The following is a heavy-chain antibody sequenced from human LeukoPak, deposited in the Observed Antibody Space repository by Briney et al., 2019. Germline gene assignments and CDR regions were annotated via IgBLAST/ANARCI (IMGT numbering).Heavy chain of an antibody. V-gene: IGHV4-59*01. Sequence: SETLSLTCTVSGGSISSYYWSWIRQPPGKGLEWIGYIYYSGSTNYNPSLKSRVTISVDTSKNQFSLKLSSVTAADTAVYYCARSLVVVHWFDPWGQETLVTVSS. CDR2: IYYSGST. D-gene: IGHD2-2*01. CDR3: ARSLVVVHWFDP. J-gene: IGHJ5*02. CDR1: GGSISSYY.